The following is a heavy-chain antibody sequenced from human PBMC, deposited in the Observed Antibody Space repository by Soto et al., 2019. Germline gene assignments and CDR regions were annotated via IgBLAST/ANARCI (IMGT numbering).Heavy chain of an antibody. CDR3: ARTHIAAAAPYGMDV. CDR1: GGSISSGDYY. D-gene: IGHD6-13*01. V-gene: IGHV4-30-4*01. CDR2: IYYSGST. Sequence: PSETLSLTCTVSGGSISSGDYYWSWIRQPPGKGLEWIGYIYYSGSTYYNPSLKSRVTISVDTSKNQFSLKLSSVTAADTAVYYCARTHIAAAAPYGMDVWGQGTTVTVSS. J-gene: IGHJ6*02.